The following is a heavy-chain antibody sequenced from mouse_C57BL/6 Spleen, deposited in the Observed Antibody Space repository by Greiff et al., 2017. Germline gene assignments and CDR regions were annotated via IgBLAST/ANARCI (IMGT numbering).Heavy chain of an antibody. J-gene: IGHJ3*01. V-gene: IGHV1-50*01. D-gene: IGHD2-3*01. CDR2: IDPSDSST. CDR1: GYTFTSYW. CDR3: ARNENYDGYPAWFAY. Sequence: QVQLQQPGAELVKPGASVKLSCKASGYTFTSYWMRWVKQRPGQGLEWIGEIDPSDSSTNYNQKFKGKATLTVDTSSSTAYMQLSSLTSEDSAVYYCARNENYDGYPAWFAYWGQGTLVTVSA.